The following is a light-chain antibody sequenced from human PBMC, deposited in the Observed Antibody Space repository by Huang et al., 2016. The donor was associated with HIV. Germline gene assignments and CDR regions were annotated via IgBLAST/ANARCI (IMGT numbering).Light chain of an antibody. CDR3: MQPIHWPLT. Sequence: DVVMTQSPLSLPVTLGQPASISCRSSQSLVHSDGNTYLNWFQQRPGQSPRRLIYKVSNRDSGVPDIFSGSGSGTDFTLKISRVEAEDVGVYYCMQPIHWPLTFGQGTKVEIK. CDR1: QSLVHSDGNTY. CDR2: KVS. V-gene: IGKV2-30*02. J-gene: IGKJ1*01.